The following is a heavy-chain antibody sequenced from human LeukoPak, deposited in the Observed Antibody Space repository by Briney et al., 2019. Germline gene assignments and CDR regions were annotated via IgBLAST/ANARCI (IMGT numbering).Heavy chain of an antibody. Sequence: GESLKISCKGSGYNFTSYWISWVRQMSGKGLEWMGRIDPSDSYTNYSPSFQGHVTISTDKSIFTAYLQWSSLKASDTAMYYCARLRDGSIDYWGQGTLVTVSS. CDR3: ARLRDGSIDY. V-gene: IGHV5-10-1*01. CDR2: IDPSDSYT. J-gene: IGHJ4*02. CDR1: GYNFTSYW.